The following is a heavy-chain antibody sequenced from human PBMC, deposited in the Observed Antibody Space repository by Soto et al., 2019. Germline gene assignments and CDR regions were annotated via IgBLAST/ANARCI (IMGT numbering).Heavy chain of an antibody. CDR2: IIPIFGTV. CDR3: ARERTVAGNDY. Sequence: SVKVSCKASGGTLSRDAISWVRQAPGQGLEWMGGIIPIFGTVNYAQKFQGRVTISADESTSTAYMELSSLRSEGTAVYYCARERTVAGNDYWGQGTLVTVSS. J-gene: IGHJ4*02. CDR1: GGTLSRDA. D-gene: IGHD6-19*01. V-gene: IGHV1-69*13.